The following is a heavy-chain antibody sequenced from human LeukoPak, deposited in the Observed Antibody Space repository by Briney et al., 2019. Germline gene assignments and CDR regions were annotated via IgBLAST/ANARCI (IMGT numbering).Heavy chain of an antibody. CDR2: VNPNSGGT. Sequence: ASVKVSCKASGYTFTGYYMHWVRQAPGQGLEWMGWVNPNSGGTKCAQNFQGRVTMTRDTSISTAYMELSRLRSDDTAVYYCARDSAVYDSSGYFLHAFDIWGQGTMVTVSS. CDR3: ARDSAVYDSSGYFLHAFDI. CDR1: GYTFTGYY. D-gene: IGHD3-22*01. V-gene: IGHV1-2*02. J-gene: IGHJ3*02.